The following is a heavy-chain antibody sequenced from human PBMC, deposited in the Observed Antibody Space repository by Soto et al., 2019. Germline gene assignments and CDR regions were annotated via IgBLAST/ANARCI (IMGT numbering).Heavy chain of an antibody. CDR1: GYPFTSYY. V-gene: IGHV1-46*01. Sequence: DSGKVCFRASGYPFTSYYVHFVRQGPGQGLDWMGIINPSGVSTSYAQKYQGRGTMTRDTPTSTVYMELSSLRSKDTAVYYCARSNLVGPDAIVSSSSNWFDPWGQGTMVTVSS. CDR2: INPSGVST. J-gene: IGHJ5*02. D-gene: IGHD2-2*01. CDR3: ARSNLVGPDAIVSSSSNWFDP.